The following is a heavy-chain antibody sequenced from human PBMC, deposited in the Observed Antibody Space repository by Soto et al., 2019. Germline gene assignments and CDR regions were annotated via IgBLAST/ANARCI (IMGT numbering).Heavy chain of an antibody. D-gene: IGHD6-13*01. CDR2: ISNNGAHT. CDR3: ASRGYGSRWPNVYMDV. Sequence: EAQLVESGGGLVQPGGSLRLSCAASGFTFSNYEMHWVRQAPGKGLEYVSGISNNGAHTDYAKSVKGRFTIARDNSENTMYLQMGSLRAEDMALYYCASRGYGSRWPNVYMDVWGKGTTVTFSS. V-gene: IGHV3-64*01. CDR1: GFTFSNYE. J-gene: IGHJ6*03.